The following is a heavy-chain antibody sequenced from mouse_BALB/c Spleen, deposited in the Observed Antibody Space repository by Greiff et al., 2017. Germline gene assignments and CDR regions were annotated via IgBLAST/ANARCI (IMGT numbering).Heavy chain of an antibody. Sequence: DVMLVESGGGLVQPKGSLKLSCAASGFTFNTYAMNWVRQAPGKGLEWVARIRSKSNNYATYYADSVKDRFTISRDDSQSMLYLQMNNLKTEDTAMYYCVRQTSYWYFDVWGAGTTVTVSS. J-gene: IGHJ1*01. V-gene: IGHV10-1*02. CDR1: GFTFNTYA. CDR3: VRQTSYWYFDV. CDR2: IRSKSNNYAT.